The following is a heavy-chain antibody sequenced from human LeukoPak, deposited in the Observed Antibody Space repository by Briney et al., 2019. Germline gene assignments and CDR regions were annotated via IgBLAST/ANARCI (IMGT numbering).Heavy chain of an antibody. D-gene: IGHD1-26*01. CDR1: GSTFSSYV. CDR3: AKRKVATEYYFDY. CDR2: ISASGGTT. Sequence: GGSLRLSCAASGSTFSSYVMTWVRQAPGKGLEWVSSISASGGTTYYADSVKGRFTISRDNSKNTVYMQMNSLRAEDTAVYYCAKRKVATEYYFDYWGQGTLVTVSS. J-gene: IGHJ4*02. V-gene: IGHV3-23*01.